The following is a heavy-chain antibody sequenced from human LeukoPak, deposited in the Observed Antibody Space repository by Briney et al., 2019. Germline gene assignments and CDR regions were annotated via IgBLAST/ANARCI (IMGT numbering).Heavy chain of an antibody. Sequence: GESLRTPCKGSGYSFTTYWIAWVRQMPGKGLGWMGIIYPGDSATRSSPSLQGQGTMSADKSVNTAYLQWRSLKSSDTAMYYCVRHVRGSPFDAWGQGTLVTVSS. CDR3: VRHVRGSPFDA. V-gene: IGHV5-51*01. J-gene: IGHJ5*02. CDR1: GYSFTTYW. CDR2: IYPGDSAT.